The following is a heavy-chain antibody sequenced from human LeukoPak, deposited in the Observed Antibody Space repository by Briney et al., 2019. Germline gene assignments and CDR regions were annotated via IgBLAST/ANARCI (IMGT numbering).Heavy chain of an antibody. J-gene: IGHJ6*02. CDR2: IYYSGST. V-gene: IGHV4-31*03. CDR3: AREYSSSWYVLGDGMDV. CDR1: GGSISSGGYY. D-gene: IGHD6-13*01. Sequence: SETLSLTCTVSGGSISSGGYYWRWIRQHPGKGLEWIGYIYYSGSTYYNPSLKSRVTISVDTSKNQFSLKLSSVTAADTAVYYCAREYSSSWYVLGDGMDVWGQGTTVTVSS.